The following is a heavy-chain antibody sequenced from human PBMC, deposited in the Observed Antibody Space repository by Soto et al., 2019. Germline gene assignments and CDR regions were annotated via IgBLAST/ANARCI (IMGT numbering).Heavy chain of an antibody. V-gene: IGHV4-4*07. CDR3: ARGGHDFWSGPFDY. Sequence: SETLSLTCTVSDGSISTYYCNWIRQPSGKGLEWIGRIDASGSTDYDPSLKSRVTMSVDTSKNQFSLRLSSVTAADTAVYYCARGGHDFWSGPFDYWGQGAQVTVSS. D-gene: IGHD3-3*01. CDR1: DGSISTYY. J-gene: IGHJ4*02. CDR2: IDASGST.